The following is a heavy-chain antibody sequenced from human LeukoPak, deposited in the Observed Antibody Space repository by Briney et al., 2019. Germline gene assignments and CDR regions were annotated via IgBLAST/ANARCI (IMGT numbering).Heavy chain of an antibody. CDR2: IYYSGST. CDR1: GGSISSYY. Sequence: PSETLSLTCTVSGGSISSYYWSWIRQPPGKGLEWIGYIYYSGSTNYNPSLKSRVTISVDTSKNQFSLKLSSVTAADTAVYYCARMVVVPAAMNYYFDYWGQGTLVTVSS. CDR3: ARMVVVPAAMNYYFDY. J-gene: IGHJ4*02. D-gene: IGHD2-2*01. V-gene: IGHV4-59*01.